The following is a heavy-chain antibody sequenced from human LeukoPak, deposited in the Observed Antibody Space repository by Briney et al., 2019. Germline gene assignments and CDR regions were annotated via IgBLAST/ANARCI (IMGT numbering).Heavy chain of an antibody. D-gene: IGHD3-3*01. V-gene: IGHV1-3*01. J-gene: IGHJ4*02. CDR2: INAGNGNT. CDR1: GYTFTSYA. Sequence: ASVKVSCKASGYTFTSYAMHWVRQAPGQRLEWMGWINAGNGNTKYSQKFQGRVTITRDTSASTAYMELSSLRSEDTAVYYCARSFFYDFWSGYYLTDYWGQETLVTVSS. CDR3: ARSFFYDFWSGYYLTDY.